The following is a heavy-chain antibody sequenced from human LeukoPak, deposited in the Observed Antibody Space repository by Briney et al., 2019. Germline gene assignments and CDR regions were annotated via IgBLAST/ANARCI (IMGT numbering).Heavy chain of an antibody. D-gene: IGHD3-3*01. CDR3: ARGLTDYYDFWSGYYTGIYFDY. Sequence: GGSLRLPCAASGFTVSSNYMSWVRQAPGKGLEWVSVIYSGGSTYYADSVKGRFTISRDNSKNTLYLQMNSLRAEDTAVYYCARGLTDYYDFWSGYYTGIYFDYWGQGTLVTVSS. CDR1: GFTVSSNY. J-gene: IGHJ4*02. CDR2: IYSGGST. V-gene: IGHV3-66*02.